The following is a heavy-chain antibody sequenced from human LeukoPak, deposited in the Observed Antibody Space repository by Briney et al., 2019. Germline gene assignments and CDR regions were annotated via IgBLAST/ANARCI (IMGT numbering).Heavy chain of an antibody. CDR3: ARGRSGAFDM. D-gene: IGHD1-26*01. V-gene: IGHV3-74*01. CDR1: GFTFSSYS. J-gene: IGHJ3*02. CDR2: INSDGGST. Sequence: PGGSLRLSCAASGFTFSSYSMHWVRQAPGKGLVWVSRINSDGGSTIYADSVKGRFTISRDNANNALYLQMNSLGAEDTAVYYCARGRSGAFDMWGQGTMVTVSS.